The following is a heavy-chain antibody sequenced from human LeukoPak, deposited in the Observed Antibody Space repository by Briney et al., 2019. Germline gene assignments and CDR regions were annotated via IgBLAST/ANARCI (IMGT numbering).Heavy chain of an antibody. CDR3: ARGHGVRFLEWPRGYYYGMDV. V-gene: IGHV1-8*01. D-gene: IGHD3-3*01. J-gene: IGHJ6*02. Sequence: GASVKVSCKASGYTFTSYDINWVRQATGQGLEWMGWMNPNSGNTGYAQKFQGRVTMTRNTSIGTAYMELSSPRSEDTAVYYCARGHGVRFLEWPRGYYYGMDVWGQGATVTVSS. CDR2: MNPNSGNT. CDR1: GYTFTSYD.